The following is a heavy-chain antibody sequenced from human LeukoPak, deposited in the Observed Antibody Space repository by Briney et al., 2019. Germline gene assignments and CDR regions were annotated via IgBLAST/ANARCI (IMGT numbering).Heavy chain of an antibody. CDR2: IYYSGST. J-gene: IGHJ4*02. V-gene: IGHV4-61*05. D-gene: IGHD1-26*01. Sequence: SETLSLTCTVSGGSISSSSYYWGWIRQPPGKGLECIGYIYYSGSTNYNPSLKSRVTISVDTSKNQFSLRLSSVTAADTAVYYCARHGGSYSFDYWGQGTLVTVSS. CDR1: GGSISSSSYY. CDR3: ARHGGSYSFDY.